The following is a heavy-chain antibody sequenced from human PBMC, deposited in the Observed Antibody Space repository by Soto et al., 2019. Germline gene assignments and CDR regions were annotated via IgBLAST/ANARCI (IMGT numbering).Heavy chain of an antibody. CDR2: IIPIFGTA. Sequence: ASVKVSCKASGGTFSSYAISWVRQAPGQGLEWMGGIIPIFGTANYAQKFQGRVTITADKSTSTAYMELSSLRSEDTAVYYCAVNYYDSSGYGPNFDYWGQGTLVTVSS. V-gene: IGHV1-69*06. CDR1: GGTFSSYA. CDR3: AVNYYDSSGYGPNFDY. D-gene: IGHD3-22*01. J-gene: IGHJ4*02.